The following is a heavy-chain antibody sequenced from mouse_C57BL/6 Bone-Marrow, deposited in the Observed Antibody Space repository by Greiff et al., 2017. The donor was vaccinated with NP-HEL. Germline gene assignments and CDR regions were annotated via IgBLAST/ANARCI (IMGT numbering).Heavy chain of an antibody. D-gene: IGHD2-4*01. J-gene: IGHJ3*01. V-gene: IGHV2-2*01. CDR2: IWSGGST. CDR1: GFSLTSYG. Sequence: QVQLQQSGPGLVQPSQSLSITCTVSGFSLTSYGVHWVRQSPGKGLEWLGVIWSGGSTDSNAAFISRLSISKDNSKSQVFFKMNSLQADDTAIYYCARESDYDAWFAYWGQGTLVTVSA. CDR3: ARESDYDAWFAY.